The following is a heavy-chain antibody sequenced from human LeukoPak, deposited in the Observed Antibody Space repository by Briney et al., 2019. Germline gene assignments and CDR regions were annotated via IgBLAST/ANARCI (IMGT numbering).Heavy chain of an antibody. V-gene: IGHV3-21*01. D-gene: IGHD4-17*01. CDR2: ISSSSSYI. Sequence: GGSLRLSCAASGLTFSSNSMHWVRQAPGKGLEWVSSISSSSSYIYYADSVKGRFTISRDNAKNSLYLQMNSLRAEDTAVYYCASQSSVTTVPLGYWGQGTLVTVSS. CDR1: GLTFSSNS. J-gene: IGHJ4*02. CDR3: ASQSSVTTVPLGY.